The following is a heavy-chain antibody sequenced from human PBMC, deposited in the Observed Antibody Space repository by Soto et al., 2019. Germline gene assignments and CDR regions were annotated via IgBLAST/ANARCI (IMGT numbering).Heavy chain of an antibody. V-gene: IGHV3-30*04. Sequence: GSLRLSCAASGFTFSSYVMHWVRQAPGKGLESVALISQDGTKRDYADSVEGRFTTSRDNSKQTLSLEMNGLRAEDTALYYCVSSXGSGNSYASSYYYGMDVWGLGTTVTVSS. CDR2: ISQDGTKR. D-gene: IGHD3-10*01. CDR1: GFTFSSYV. J-gene: IGHJ6*02. CDR3: VSSXGSGNSYASSYYYGMDV.